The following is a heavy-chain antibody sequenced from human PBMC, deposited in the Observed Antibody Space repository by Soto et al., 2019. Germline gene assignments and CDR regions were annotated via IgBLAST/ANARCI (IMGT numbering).Heavy chain of an antibody. CDR2: IIPIFGTA. Sequence: SVKVPCKASGGTFSSYAISWVRQAPGQGLEWMGGIIPIFGTANYAQKFQGRVTITADKSTSTAYMELSSLRSEDTAVYYCASGGGIPRTYDSGGYYFDYRGQGTLVTVSS. J-gene: IGHJ4*02. D-gene: IGHD3-22*01. CDR3: ASGGGIPRTYDSGGYYFDY. CDR1: GGTFSSYA. V-gene: IGHV1-69*06.